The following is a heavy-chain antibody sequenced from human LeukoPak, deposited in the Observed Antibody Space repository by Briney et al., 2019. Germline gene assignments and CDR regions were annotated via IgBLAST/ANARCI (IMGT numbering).Heavy chain of an antibody. V-gene: IGHV1-2*02. J-gene: IGHJ6*03. CDR3: ASPLLQLDDLPYYMDV. CDR1: GYYFTGYY. D-gene: IGHD6-6*01. Sequence: ASVKVSCKASGYYFTGYYMHWVRQAPGQGLEWMGWTNPNSGATNYAQKFQGRVTMTRDTSISTAYMELSRLTSDDTAVYYCASPLLQLDDLPYYMDVWGTGTTVSVSS. CDR2: TNPNSGAT.